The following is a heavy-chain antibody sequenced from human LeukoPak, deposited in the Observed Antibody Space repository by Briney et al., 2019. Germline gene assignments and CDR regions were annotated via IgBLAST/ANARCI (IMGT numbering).Heavy chain of an antibody. Sequence: SETLSLTCTVSGGSISNYFWNWIRQPPGKGLEWMGFIHYSGSTNYNPSLKSRVAISVGTSNNQFSLKLSSVTAADGAVYFCARGQADIVATMKYWGQGTLVTVSS. CDR2: IHYSGST. D-gene: IGHD5-12*01. J-gene: IGHJ4*02. CDR1: GGSISNYF. V-gene: IGHV4-59*01. CDR3: ARGQADIVATMKY.